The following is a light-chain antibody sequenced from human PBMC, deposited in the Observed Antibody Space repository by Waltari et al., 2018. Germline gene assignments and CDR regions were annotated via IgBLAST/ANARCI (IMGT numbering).Light chain of an antibody. V-gene: IGKV3-15*01. CDR3: QHYNNRPPIT. Sequence: IVMTQSPATLSVSPGESATLSCRPSQSVSSNLAWYQHKPGQAPRLLIHGASTRATGIAARFSGSGSGTEFTLTISSLQSEDFAVYYCQHYNNRPPITFGQGTRLEIK. CDR2: GAS. CDR1: QSVSSN. J-gene: IGKJ5*01.